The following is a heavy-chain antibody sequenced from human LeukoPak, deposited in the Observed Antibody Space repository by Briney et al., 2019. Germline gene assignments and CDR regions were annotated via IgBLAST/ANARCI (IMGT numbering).Heavy chain of an antibody. CDR3: ARRSSGDYYLDY. CDR2: IYCGDSDT. CDR1: GYTFANYW. Sequence: GESLKISCEGSGYTFANYWIGWVRQMPGKGLEWRGIIYCGDSDTRYSPSFQGQVTISADKSISTAYLQWSSLKASDIAMYYCARRSSGDYYLDYWGQGTLATVSS. J-gene: IGHJ4*02. D-gene: IGHD2-21*02. V-gene: IGHV5-51*01.